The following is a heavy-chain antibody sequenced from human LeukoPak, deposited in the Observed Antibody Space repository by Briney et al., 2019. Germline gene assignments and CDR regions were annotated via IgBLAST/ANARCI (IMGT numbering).Heavy chain of an antibody. D-gene: IGHD4-17*01. J-gene: IGHJ4*02. CDR3: ARDHYGDYFFDF. CDR1: GFTLSSYS. V-gene: IGHV3-48*01. Sequence: PGDSLRLSCVASGFTLSSYSVNWVRQAPGKGLEWVSHISSASGTVYYAESVKGRFTISRDTANNSLYLQMNDLSAEDTAVHYCARDHYGDYFFDFWGQGTLVTVSS. CDR2: ISSASGTV.